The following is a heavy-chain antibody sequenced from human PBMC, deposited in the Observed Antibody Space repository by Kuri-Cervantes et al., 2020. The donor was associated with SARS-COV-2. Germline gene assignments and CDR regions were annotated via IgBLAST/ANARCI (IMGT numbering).Heavy chain of an antibody. CDR2: MNPNSGNT. CDR1: GYTFTSYD. D-gene: IGHD3-16*02. Sequence: ASVKVSCKASGYTFTSYDINWVRQATGQGLEWMGRMNPNSGNTGYAQKFQGRVTMTRNTSISTAYMELSSLRSEDTAVYYCARGGIVTIRTGSEPPLSWGQGTLVTVSS. J-gene: IGHJ5*02. V-gene: IGHV1-8*01. CDR3: ARGGIVTIRTGSEPPLS.